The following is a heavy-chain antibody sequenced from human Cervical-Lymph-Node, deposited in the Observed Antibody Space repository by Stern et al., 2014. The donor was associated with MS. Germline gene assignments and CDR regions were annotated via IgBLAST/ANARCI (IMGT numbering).Heavy chain of an antibody. J-gene: IGHJ3*02. CDR1: GGSFSSYP. CDR2: IIPVFDMT. CDR3: ARSPRTFGGVAYTFDI. V-gene: IGHV1-69*17. D-gene: IGHD3-16*01. Sequence: VQLEESGAEVKKSGSSVKVSCKASGGSFSSYPITWVRPAPGRGLEWMGGIIPVFDMTTYAQKFQGRVTITADKATTTAYMELSSLRADDTAVYYCARSPRTFGGVAYTFDIWGQGTMVTVSS.